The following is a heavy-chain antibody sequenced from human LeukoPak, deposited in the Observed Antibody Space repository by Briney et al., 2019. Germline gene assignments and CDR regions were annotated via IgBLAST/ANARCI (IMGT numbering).Heavy chain of an antibody. J-gene: IGHJ4*02. Sequence: PGGSLRLSFAASGFAFSSYDMHWVRQASGKGLEWVSGIGAFGDTYYGVAVRGRFTISRDKAKNSLYLQMNSLGAGDTAVYFCARAASYNYNNRPYLFDSWGQGALVAVSS. D-gene: IGHD3-10*01. V-gene: IGHV3-13*01. CDR3: ARAASYNYNNRPYLFDS. CDR2: IGAFGDT. CDR1: GFAFSSYD.